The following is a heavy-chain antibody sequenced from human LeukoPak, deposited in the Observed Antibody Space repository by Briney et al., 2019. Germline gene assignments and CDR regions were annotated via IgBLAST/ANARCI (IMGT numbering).Heavy chain of an antibody. Sequence: ASVKVSCKTSGYTFTNYGISWVRQAPGLGLEWMGWISSYNGNTNYAQKVQGRVTMTTDTSTSTAYMELRSLRFDDTAVYYCARDQSVRLLQTSSTYFKHVFAIWGQGSMVTVSS. J-gene: IGHJ3*02. CDR1: GYTFTNYG. D-gene: IGHD6-13*01. CDR3: ARDQSVRLLQTSSTYFKHVFAI. CDR2: ISSYNGNT. V-gene: IGHV1-18*01.